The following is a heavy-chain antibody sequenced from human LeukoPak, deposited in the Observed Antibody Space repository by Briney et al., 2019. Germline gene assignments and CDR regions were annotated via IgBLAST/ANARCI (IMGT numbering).Heavy chain of an antibody. Sequence: GSSVKVSCKASGGTFSSYAISWVRQAPGQGLEWMGGIIPIFGTANYAQKFQGRVTITADKSTSTAYMELSSLRSEDTAVYYCARMAAAGTGWHYYYGMDVWGKGTTVTVSS. CDR3: ARMAAAGTGWHYYYGMDV. J-gene: IGHJ6*04. D-gene: IGHD6-13*01. CDR1: GGTFSSYA. V-gene: IGHV1-69*06. CDR2: IIPIFGTA.